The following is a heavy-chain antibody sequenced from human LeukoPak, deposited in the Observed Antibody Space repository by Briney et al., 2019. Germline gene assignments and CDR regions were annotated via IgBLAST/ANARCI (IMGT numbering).Heavy chain of an antibody. CDR1: GYTLTELS. D-gene: IGHD3-10*01. CDR3: ARTENYYGSGSYYNVLDY. CDR2: FDPEDGET. J-gene: IGHJ4*02. V-gene: IGHV1-24*01. Sequence: GASVKVSCKVSGYTLTELSMHWVRQAPGKGLEWMGGFDPEDGETIYAQKFQGRVTMTEDTSTDTAYMELSSLRSEDTAVYYCARTENYYGSGSYYNVLDYWGQGTLVTVSS.